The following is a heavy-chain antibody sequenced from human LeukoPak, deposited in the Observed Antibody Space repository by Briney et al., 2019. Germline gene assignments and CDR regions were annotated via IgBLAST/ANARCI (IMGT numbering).Heavy chain of an antibody. D-gene: IGHD2-2*02. CDR1: GFTFSSYA. CDR3: AKDQRRGYCSSTSCYIDY. CDR2: ISGSADST. Sequence: GGSLRLSCAASGFTFSSYAMTWVRQAPGKGLEWVSAISGSADSTYYADSVKGRFTISRDNSKNTLYLQMNSLRAEDTAVYYCAKDQRRGYCSSTSCYIDYWGQGTLVTVPS. V-gene: IGHV3-23*01. J-gene: IGHJ4*02.